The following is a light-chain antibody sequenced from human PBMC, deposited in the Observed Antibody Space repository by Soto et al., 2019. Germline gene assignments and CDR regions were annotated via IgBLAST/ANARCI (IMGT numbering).Light chain of an antibody. J-gene: IGKJ2*01. V-gene: IGKV1-39*01. CDR1: RTIRSY. CDR2: SAD. Sequence: DIPMTQSPSSLSAFVGDRVIISCRASRTIRSYLNWYQQKPGKPPKLLIYSADTLQNGVPSRFSGSGYGADFTLTINSPQPEDSAIYYCQQCYDVPYTFGQGSKLEIK. CDR3: QQCYDVPYT.